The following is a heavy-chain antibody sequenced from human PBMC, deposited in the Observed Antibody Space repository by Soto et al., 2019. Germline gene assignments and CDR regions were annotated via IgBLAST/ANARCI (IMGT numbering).Heavy chain of an antibody. CDR2: IYYSGST. Sequence: SETLSLTCTVSGGSISSYYWSWIRQPPGKGLEWIGSIYYSGSTCYNPSLKSRVTISVDTSKNQFSLKLSSVTAADTAVYYCARLTAMAPYYYYYYGMDAWGQGTTVTVSS. J-gene: IGHJ6*02. CDR3: ARLTAMAPYYYYYYGMDA. CDR1: GGSISSYY. V-gene: IGHV4-59*05. D-gene: IGHD5-18*01.